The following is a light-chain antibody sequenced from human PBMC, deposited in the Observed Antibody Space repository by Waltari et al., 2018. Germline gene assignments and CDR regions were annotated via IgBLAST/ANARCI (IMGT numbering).Light chain of an antibody. Sequence: QSALTQPASVSGSSGQSITISSIGVSNDVGSYSLVSWYQHHPDKAPKLLIYVDLKRPSGAPDRFSATKPGNTAALTIALLQAEDEAYYCCSSFAGDRTWVFGGGTKLAVL. CDR2: VDL. J-gene: IGLJ3*02. CDR1: SNDVGSYSL. CDR3: SSFAGDRTWV. V-gene: IGLV2-23*01.